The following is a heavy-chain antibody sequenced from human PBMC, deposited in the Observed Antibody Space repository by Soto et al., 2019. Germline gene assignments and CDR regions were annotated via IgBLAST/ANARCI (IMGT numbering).Heavy chain of an antibody. CDR1: GYTLTELS. CDR2: FDPEDGET. V-gene: IGHV1-24*01. D-gene: IGHD6-13*01. J-gene: IGHJ4*02. CDR3: ATFISYRGHSSSWYYFDY. Sequence: GASMKGSCKGSGYTLTELSMHWVRQAPGKRAEWMGGFDPEDGETIYAQKFQGRVTMTEDTSTDTAYMELSSLRSEDTAVYYCATFISYRGHSSSWYYFDYWGQGTLVTVSS.